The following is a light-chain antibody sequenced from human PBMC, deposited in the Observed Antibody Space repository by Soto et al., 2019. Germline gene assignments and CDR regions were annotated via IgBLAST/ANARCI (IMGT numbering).Light chain of an antibody. J-gene: IGKJ1*01. Sequence: EMVLTQSPGTLSLSPGERATLSCRASQSVSSSYLAWYQQKPGQAPRLLIYGASSRATGIPDRFSGSGSGTDCTLTISRLEPEDFAVYYCQQYGSSLWTFGQGTKVEIK. CDR3: QQYGSSLWT. V-gene: IGKV3-20*01. CDR1: QSVSSSY. CDR2: GAS.